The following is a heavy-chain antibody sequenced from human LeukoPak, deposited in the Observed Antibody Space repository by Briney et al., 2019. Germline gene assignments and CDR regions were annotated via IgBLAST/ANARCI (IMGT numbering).Heavy chain of an antibody. D-gene: IGHD6-19*01. Sequence: GASVTVSFKASGYTFTGYYIHWVRQAPGQGVEWMGWINPNSGGTNYAQKFQGRVTMTRDTSISTAYMELSRLGSDDTAVYYCARRGAVPVEYLQYWGQGTLVTVSS. J-gene: IGHJ1*01. CDR1: GYTFTGYY. V-gene: IGHV1-2*02. CDR2: INPNSGGT. CDR3: ARRGAVPVEYLQY.